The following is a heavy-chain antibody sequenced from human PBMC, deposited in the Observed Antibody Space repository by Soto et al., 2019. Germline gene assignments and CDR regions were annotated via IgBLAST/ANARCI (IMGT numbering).Heavy chain of an antibody. CDR2: ISSSGYI. D-gene: IGHD2-15*01. J-gene: IGHJ6*02. CDR3: ARYCNGGSCYPGMDV. CDR1: GFNFNSYT. V-gene: IGHV3-21*01. Sequence: GGSLRLSCAASGFNFNSYTINWVRRAPGKRLEWLSSISSSGYIFSTDSVRGRFTISRDNAKNSVYLQINSLRAEDTAVYFCARYCNGGSCYPGMDVWGQGTTVTVSS.